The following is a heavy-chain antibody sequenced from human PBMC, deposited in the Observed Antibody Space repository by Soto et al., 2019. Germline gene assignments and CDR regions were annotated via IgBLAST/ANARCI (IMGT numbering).Heavy chain of an antibody. CDR2: IRGSGSER. Sequence: GGSLRLSCAASEFTFSSYAMSWVRQAPGKGLEWVSAIRGSGSERYYADSVKGRFSISRDNSKNTLYLQMNSLRVEDTAVYYWAKDRKGNMAMVSVFDYWGQGTLAPVSS. CDR3: AKDRKGNMAMVSVFDY. J-gene: IGHJ4*02. D-gene: IGHD5-18*01. CDR1: EFTFSSYA. V-gene: IGHV3-23*01.